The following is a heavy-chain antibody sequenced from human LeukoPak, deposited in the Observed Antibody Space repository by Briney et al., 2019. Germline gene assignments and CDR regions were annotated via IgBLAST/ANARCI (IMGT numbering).Heavy chain of an antibody. CDR2: INHSGST. D-gene: IGHD3-22*01. Sequence: SETLSLTCAVYGGSFSGYYWSWIRQPPGKGLEWIGEINHSGSTNYNPSLKSRVTISVDTSKNQFSLKLSSVTAADTAVYYCARGPRELLGDSSGYLFDYWGQGTLVTVSS. J-gene: IGHJ4*02. CDR3: ARGPRELLGDSSGYLFDY. CDR1: GGSFSGYY. V-gene: IGHV4-34*01.